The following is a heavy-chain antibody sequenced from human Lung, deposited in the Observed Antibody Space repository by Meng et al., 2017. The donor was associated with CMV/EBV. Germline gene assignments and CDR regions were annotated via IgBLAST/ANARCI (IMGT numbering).Heavy chain of an antibody. D-gene: IGHD3-3*01. CDR2: ISMSSSDI. CDR3: ARIKYDFWGTNWFDP. Sequence: ESXKISCAASGFTFSSYSMNWVRQAPGKGLEWVSYISMSSSDIYYADSVKGRFTISRDNAKKSLYLQMNSLRAEDTAVYYCARIKYDFWGTNWFDPWGQGXLVTVSS. V-gene: IGHV3-21*01. CDR1: GFTFSSYS. J-gene: IGHJ5*02.